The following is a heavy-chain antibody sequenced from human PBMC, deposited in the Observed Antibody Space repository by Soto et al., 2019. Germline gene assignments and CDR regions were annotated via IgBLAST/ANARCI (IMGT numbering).Heavy chain of an antibody. V-gene: IGHV4-30-4*01. Sequence: PXETLSLTCAVSGGSIRSGDYYWSWIRQPPGKGLEWIGYIYYSGSTYYNPSLKSRVIISVDTSKNQFSLKLSSVTAADTAVYYCARGPNYYNSARGWFDPWGQGNLVTVSA. CDR2: IYYSGST. CDR3: ARGPNYYNSARGWFDP. J-gene: IGHJ5*02. D-gene: IGHD3-10*01. CDR1: GGSIRSGDYY.